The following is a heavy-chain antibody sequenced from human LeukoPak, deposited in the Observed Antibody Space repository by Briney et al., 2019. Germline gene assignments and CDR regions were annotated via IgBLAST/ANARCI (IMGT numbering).Heavy chain of an antibody. CDR3: AREDPQTTVPEGMDV. V-gene: IGHV4-59*01. D-gene: IGHD4-17*01. Sequence: SEPLSLTCTVSGGSISNFYWSWIRQPPGKGREWIGYIYYSGTTNYNPSLKSQVTLSVDTSKNQFSLKLSSVTAADTAVYYCAREDPQTTVPEGMDVWGQGTTVTVSS. CDR1: GGSISNFY. CDR2: IYYSGTT. J-gene: IGHJ6*02.